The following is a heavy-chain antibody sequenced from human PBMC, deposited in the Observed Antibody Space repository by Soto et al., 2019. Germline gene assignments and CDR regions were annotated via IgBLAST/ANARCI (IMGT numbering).Heavy chain of an antibody. Sequence: QDQLVQSGAEVKKPGASVTVSCKASGYSFTNYGITWVRQAPGQGLEWMGWISAFNGNTHYAQKLQGRATMTTDASTSTAYMERRSLRSDDTAVYYCARDRGVAPPVAGNTHYYYYMDVWGKGTTVIVSS. CDR3: ARDRGVAPPVAGNTHYYYYMDV. CDR1: GYSFTNYG. V-gene: IGHV1-18*01. D-gene: IGHD6-19*01. CDR2: ISAFNGNT. J-gene: IGHJ6*03.